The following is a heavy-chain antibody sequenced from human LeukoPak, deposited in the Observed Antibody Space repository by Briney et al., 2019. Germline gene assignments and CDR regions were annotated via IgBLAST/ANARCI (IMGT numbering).Heavy chain of an antibody. CDR3: AARDNGNDLLSYHAMDV. CDR2: IMPVLDTG. V-gene: IGHV1-69*06. J-gene: IGHJ6*04. CDR1: GDSFRRYA. Sequence: RASVKVSCKASGDSFRRYAFAWVRQAPGQGLEWMGGIMPVLDTGSYAQGFQGRVTITADRSTSTAYMELRSLRPEDTALYYCAARDNGNDLLSYHAMDVWGNGTTVTVSS. D-gene: IGHD1-1*01.